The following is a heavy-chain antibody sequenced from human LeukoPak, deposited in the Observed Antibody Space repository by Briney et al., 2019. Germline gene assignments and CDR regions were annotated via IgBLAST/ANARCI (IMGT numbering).Heavy chain of an antibody. V-gene: IGHV3-53*01. J-gene: IGHJ6*04. Sequence: GGSLRLSCAASGFTVSSNYMSWVRQAPGKGLEWVSVIYSGGSTYYADSVKGRFTISRDNSKNTLYLQMNSLRAEDTAVYYCASLGDYYDSDVDVWGKGTTVTISS. CDR1: GFTVSSNY. CDR3: ASLGDYYDSDVDV. D-gene: IGHD3-22*01. CDR2: IYSGGST.